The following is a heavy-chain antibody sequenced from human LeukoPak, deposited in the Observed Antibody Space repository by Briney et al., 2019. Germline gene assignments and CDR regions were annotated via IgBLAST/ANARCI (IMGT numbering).Heavy chain of an antibody. CDR1: GASVTMGSYY. CDR3: ARPFQDYDRGTFFYFFDF. Sequence: SETLSLTCSVSGASVTMGSYYWAWIRQPPGKGLEWIGTFHFSGSTYYNPSLKSRVTISVDTSKNSVSLMLRSVTAADTAVYFCARPFQDYDRGTFFYFFDFWGQGILVTVSS. J-gene: IGHJ4*02. D-gene: IGHD3-22*01. V-gene: IGHV4-39*01. CDR2: FHFSGST.